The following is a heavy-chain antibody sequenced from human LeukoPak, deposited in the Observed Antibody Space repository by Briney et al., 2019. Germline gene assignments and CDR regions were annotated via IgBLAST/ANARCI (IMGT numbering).Heavy chain of an antibody. V-gene: IGHV3-74*01. J-gene: IGHJ4*02. D-gene: IGHD3-16*02. CDR1: GFPFINYW. Sequence: GGSLRLSCAASGFPFINYWMHWVRQAPGKGLVWVSLIKYDGNTTHYADSVKGRFTISRDNAKNMLYLQMNSLRAEDAAVYYCASGRYTGTPGGQGTLVIVSS. CDR3: ASGRYTGTP. CDR2: IKYDGNTT.